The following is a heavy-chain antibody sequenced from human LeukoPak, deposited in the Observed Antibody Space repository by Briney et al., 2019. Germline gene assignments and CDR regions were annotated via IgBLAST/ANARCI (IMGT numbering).Heavy chain of an antibody. J-gene: IGHJ4*02. CDR1: GGTISNSG. CDR3: AKEGSSGLYFDY. CDR2: IIPLIGTP. V-gene: IGHV1-69*13. D-gene: IGHD6-19*01. Sequence: ASVKVSCKASGGTISNSGICWVRQAPGQGLEWMGGIIPLIGTPNYAQKFLGRVTITADESTSTAYMELNSLRAEDTAVYYCAKEGSSGLYFDYWGQGILVTVSS.